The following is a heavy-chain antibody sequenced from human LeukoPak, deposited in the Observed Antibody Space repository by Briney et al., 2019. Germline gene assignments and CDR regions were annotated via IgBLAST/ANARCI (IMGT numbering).Heavy chain of an antibody. D-gene: IGHD4-17*01. CDR3: ARGDFNDYGDYVDAFEI. J-gene: IGHJ3*02. Sequence: GGSLRLSCAASGFTLSTYWMSWVRQAPGKGLEWVANIKPDGSEKYCVDSVKGRFTISRDNAKNSLYLQMNSLRDEDTAVYYCARGDFNDYGDYVDAFEIWGQGTMVTVSA. CDR1: GFTLSTYW. V-gene: IGHV3-7*01. CDR2: IKPDGSEK.